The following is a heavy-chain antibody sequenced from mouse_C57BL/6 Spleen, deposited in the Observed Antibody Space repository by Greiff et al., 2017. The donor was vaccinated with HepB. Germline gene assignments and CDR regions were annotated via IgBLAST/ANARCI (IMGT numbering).Heavy chain of an antibody. Sequence: QVQLKESGAELVRPRASVTLSCKASGYTFTDYEMHWVKQTPVHGLEWIGAIDPETGGTAYNQKFKGKAILTADKSSSTAYMELRSLTSEDSAVYYCTRRDYGSSYPFAYWGQGTLVTVSA. CDR3: TRRDYGSSYPFAY. J-gene: IGHJ3*01. V-gene: IGHV1-15*01. CDR2: IDPETGGT. D-gene: IGHD1-1*01. CDR1: GYTFTDYE.